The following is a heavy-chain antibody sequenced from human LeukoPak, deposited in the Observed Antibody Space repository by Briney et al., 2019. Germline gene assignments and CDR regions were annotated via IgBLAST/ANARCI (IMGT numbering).Heavy chain of an antibody. CDR1: GGSISSYY. CDR3: ARVTAAGTSVVFDP. D-gene: IGHD6-13*01. V-gene: IGHV4-4*07. J-gene: IGHJ5*02. CDR2: IYTSGST. Sequence: PSETLSLTCTVSGGSISSYYWSWIRQPAGKGLEWIGHIYTSGSTNYNPSLKSRVTMSVDTSKNQFSLKLNSVTAADTAVYYCARVTAAGTSVVFDPWGQGTLVTVSS.